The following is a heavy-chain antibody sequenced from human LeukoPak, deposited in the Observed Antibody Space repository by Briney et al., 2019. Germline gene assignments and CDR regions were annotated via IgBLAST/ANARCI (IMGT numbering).Heavy chain of an antibody. Sequence: GGSLRLSCAASGFTFISCAMSWVRQAPGKGLEWVANIKEDGSEKYYVDSVKGRFTISRDNAKNSLYLQMNSLRAEDTAVYHCARDHRGYSYGSEQYHYYYMDVWGKGTTVTVSS. D-gene: IGHD5-18*01. CDR1: GFTFISCA. CDR3: ARDHRGYSYGSEQYHYYYMDV. CDR2: IKEDGSEK. V-gene: IGHV3-7*01. J-gene: IGHJ6*03.